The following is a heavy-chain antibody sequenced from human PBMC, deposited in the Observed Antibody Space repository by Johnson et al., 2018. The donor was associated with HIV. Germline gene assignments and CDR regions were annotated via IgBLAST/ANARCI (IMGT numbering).Heavy chain of an antibody. CDR3: VKPPREVTVVDAFDI. Sequence: QVQLVESGGGLVQPGGSLRLSCAASGFTFSSYDMHWVRQATGKGLEWVCGFYRNGGSTGYAASVKGRFTISRDNSKNTLFLQMNSLRPEDTALYSCVKPPREVTVVDAFDIWGQGTMVTVSS. J-gene: IGHJ3*02. D-gene: IGHD4-23*01. V-gene: IGHV3-NL1*01. CDR2: FYRNGGST. CDR1: GFTFSSYD.